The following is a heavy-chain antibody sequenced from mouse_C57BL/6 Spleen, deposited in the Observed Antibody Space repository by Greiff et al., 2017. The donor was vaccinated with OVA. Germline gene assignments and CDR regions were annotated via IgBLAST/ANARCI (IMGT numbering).Heavy chain of an antibody. CDR2: ISSGGDYI. V-gene: IGHV5-9-1*02. J-gene: IGHJ2*01. Sequence: EVKLVESGEGLVKPGGSLKLSCAASGFTFSSYAMSWVRQTPEKRLEWVAYISSGGDYIYYADTVKGRFTISRDNARNTLYLQMSSLKSEDTAMYYCTGVYYYGSSYAYYFDYWGQGTTLTVSS. CDR1: GFTFSSYA. D-gene: IGHD1-1*01. CDR3: TGVYYYGSSYAYYFDY.